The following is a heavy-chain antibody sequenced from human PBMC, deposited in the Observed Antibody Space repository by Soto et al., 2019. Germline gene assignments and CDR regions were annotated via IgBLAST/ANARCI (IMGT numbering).Heavy chain of an antibody. CDR3: AREAQDYYFDH. J-gene: IGHJ5*02. CDR1: PGSISSSY. D-gene: IGHD1-26*01. V-gene: IGHV4-59*01. Sequence: QVQLQESGPGLVKPSETLTVTCTVSPGSISSSYWSWIRQPPGRGLEWIGHVAYSGTTKYNPSLKSRGSISVSTSKRQFSLRLTSVTAAHTAVYYCAREAQDYYFDHWVQGILVTVSS. CDR2: VAYSGTT.